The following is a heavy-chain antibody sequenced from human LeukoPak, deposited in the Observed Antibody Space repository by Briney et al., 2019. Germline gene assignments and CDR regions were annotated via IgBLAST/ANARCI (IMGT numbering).Heavy chain of an antibody. CDR1: GGSISSYY. V-gene: IGHV4-59*08. CDR3: ARRGDDTSGYYPF. CDR2: IYYSGST. D-gene: IGHD3-22*01. Sequence: SETLSLTCTVSGGSISSYYWSWIRQPPGKGLEWIGYIYYSGSTSYNPSLKSRVTISVDTSKNQFSLKLRSVTAADTAVYYCARRGDDTSGYYPFWGQGTLVTVSS. J-gene: IGHJ4*02.